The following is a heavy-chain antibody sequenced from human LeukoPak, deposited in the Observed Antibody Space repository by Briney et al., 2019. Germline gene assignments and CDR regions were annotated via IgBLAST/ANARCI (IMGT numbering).Heavy chain of an antibody. Sequence: GGSLRLSCAASGLTVSSNYMNGVRQPPGKGLEWGSVIYSGGSTYYADSVKGRFTISRDNAKNSLYLQMNSLRAEDTAVYYCARHPPFRGVILGGWFDPWGQGTLVTVSS. CDR2: IYSGGST. CDR3: ARHPPFRGVILGGWFDP. D-gene: IGHD3-10*01. V-gene: IGHV3-66*04. J-gene: IGHJ5*02. CDR1: GLTVSSNY.